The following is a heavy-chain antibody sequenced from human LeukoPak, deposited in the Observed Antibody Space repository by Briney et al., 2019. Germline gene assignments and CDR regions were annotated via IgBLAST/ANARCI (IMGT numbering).Heavy chain of an antibody. CDR1: GGSISSGSYY. CDR2: IYTSGST. CDR3: ARGRYYYDSIESFDY. V-gene: IGHV4-61*02. J-gene: IGHJ4*02. D-gene: IGHD3-22*01. Sequence: SQTLSLTCTVSGGSISSGSYYWSWIRQPAGKGLEWIGRIYTSGSTNYNPSLKSRVTISVDTSKNQFSLKLSSVTAADTAVYYCARGRYYYDSIESFDYWGQGTLVTVSS.